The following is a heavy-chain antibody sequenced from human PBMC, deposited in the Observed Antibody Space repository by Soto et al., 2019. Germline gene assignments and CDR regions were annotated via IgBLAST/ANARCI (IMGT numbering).Heavy chain of an antibody. D-gene: IGHD5-12*01. CDR2: ISYDGSNK. J-gene: IGHJ4*02. CDR1: GFTFSSYA. Sequence: QVQLVESGGGVVQPGRSLRLSCAASGFTFSSYAMHWVRQAPGKGLEWVAVISYDGSNKYYADSVKGRFTISRDNSKNTLYLQMNSLRAEDTAVYYCASGPHQMATTDYWGQGTLVTVSS. CDR3: ASGPHQMATTDY. V-gene: IGHV3-30-3*01.